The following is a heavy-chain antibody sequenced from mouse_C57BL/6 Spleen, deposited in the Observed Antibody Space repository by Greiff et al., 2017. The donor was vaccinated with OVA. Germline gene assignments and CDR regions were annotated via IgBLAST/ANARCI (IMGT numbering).Heavy chain of an antibody. Sequence: VPLQQSGAELVKPGASVRLSCKASGYTFPSYWMHWVKKRPGRGLEWIGRIDPIGGGTKYSEKFKSKATLTVDKPSSTAYMQLSSLTSEDSAVYYCATYGSSSEFAYWGQGTLVTVSA. V-gene: IGHV1-72*01. D-gene: IGHD1-1*01. CDR3: ATYGSSSEFAY. J-gene: IGHJ3*01. CDR1: GYTFPSYW. CDR2: IDPIGGGT.